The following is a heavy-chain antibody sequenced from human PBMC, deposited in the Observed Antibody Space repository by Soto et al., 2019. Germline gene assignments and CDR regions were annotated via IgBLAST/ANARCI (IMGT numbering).Heavy chain of an antibody. CDR2: SSATGAGT. J-gene: IGHJ4*02. CDR3: AKDRRAGGNYGFDSDF. CDR1: GFTFSSYG. V-gene: IGHV3-23*01. Sequence: EVQLLESGGGLVQPGGSLRLSCAASGFTFSSYGMTWVRQAPGKGLEWVSFSSATGAGTYYADSVKGRFTISRDNSKNTRYLQMTSLRADDTAVYYCAKDRRAGGNYGFDSDFWGQGALVIVSS. D-gene: IGHD1-7*01.